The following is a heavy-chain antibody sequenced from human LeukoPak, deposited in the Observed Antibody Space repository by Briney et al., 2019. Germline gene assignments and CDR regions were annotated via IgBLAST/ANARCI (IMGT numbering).Heavy chain of an antibody. D-gene: IGHD3-22*01. J-gene: IGHJ4*02. CDR2: INWNGGST. CDR3: AREDSSGYYTFDY. CDR1: GFTFSSYG. Sequence: PGGSLRLSCAASGFTFSSYGMHWVRQAPGKGLEWVSGINWNGGSTGYADSVKGRFTISRDNAKNSLYLQMNSLRAEDTALYYCAREDSSGYYTFDYWGQGTLVTVSS. V-gene: IGHV3-20*04.